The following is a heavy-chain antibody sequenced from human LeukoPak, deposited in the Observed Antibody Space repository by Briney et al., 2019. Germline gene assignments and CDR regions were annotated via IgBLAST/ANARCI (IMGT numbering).Heavy chain of an antibody. J-gene: IGHJ4*02. CDR3: ARHSRGPAAGPAFDY. Sequence: GGSLRLSCAASGFTFSSYWMSWVRQAPGKGLEWVANIKQDGSEKYYVDSVKGRFTISRDNAKNSLYLQMNSLRAEDTAVYYCARHSRGPAAGPAFDYWGQGTLVTVSS. CDR1: GFTFSSYW. D-gene: IGHD6-13*01. CDR2: IKQDGSEK. V-gene: IGHV3-7*01.